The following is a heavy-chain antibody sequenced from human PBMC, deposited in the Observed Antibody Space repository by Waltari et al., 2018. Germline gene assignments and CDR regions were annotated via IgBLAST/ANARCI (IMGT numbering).Heavy chain of an antibody. J-gene: IGHJ1*01. D-gene: IGHD2-15*01. Sequence: QVQLVQSGPDVKKPGASVKVSCKASGYTFTGYYIHWVRQAAGLRLEWMGWINPDTGGMCYGPSFQGRVSMTGETSISTAYMELTRLRSEDTAVYYCVKDGGAVASGCRYWGQGRLVTVSS. CDR1: GYTFTGYY. V-gene: IGHV1-2*02. CDR2: INPDTGGM. CDR3: VKDGGAVASGCRY.